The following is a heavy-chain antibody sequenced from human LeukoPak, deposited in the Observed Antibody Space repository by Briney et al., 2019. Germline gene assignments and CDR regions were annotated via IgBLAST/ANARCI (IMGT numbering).Heavy chain of an antibody. CDR3: ARGSGYVLDY. CDR1: GFSFSAFE. V-gene: IGHV3-48*03. J-gene: IGHJ4*02. D-gene: IGHD2-15*01. Sequence: GGSLRLSCAASGFSFSAFEMNWVRQAPGKGLEWISHISTGGRTVYYADSVKGRFTTSRDNAKNSLYLQMNSLRGEDTGVYYCARGSGYVLDYWTQGTLVTVSS. CDR2: ISTGGRTV.